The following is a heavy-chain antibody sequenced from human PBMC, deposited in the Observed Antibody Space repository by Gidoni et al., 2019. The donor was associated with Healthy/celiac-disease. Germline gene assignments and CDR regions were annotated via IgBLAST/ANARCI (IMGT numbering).Heavy chain of an antibody. D-gene: IGHD1-26*01. CDR3: AREPPLKGAIDY. CDR2: ISYDGSNK. CDR1: GFTFSSYG. Sequence: QVQLVASGGGVVQPGRSLRLSCAASGFTFSSYGMHWVRQAPGKGLEWVAVISYDGSNKYYADSVKGRFTISRDNSKNTLYLQMNSLRAEDTAVYYCAREPPLKGAIDYWGQGTLVTVSS. J-gene: IGHJ4*02. V-gene: IGHV3-30*03.